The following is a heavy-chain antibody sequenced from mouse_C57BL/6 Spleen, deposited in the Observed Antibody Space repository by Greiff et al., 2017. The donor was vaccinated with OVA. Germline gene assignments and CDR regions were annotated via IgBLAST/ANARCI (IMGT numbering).Heavy chain of an antibody. J-gene: IGHJ2*01. D-gene: IGHD4-1*01. CDR1: GFNIKDDY. CDR2: IDPENGDT. CDR3: TPQTGTYYFDY. V-gene: IGHV14-4*01. Sequence: VQLQQSGAELVRPGASVKLSCTASGFNIKDDYMHWVKQRPEQGLEWIGWIDPENGDTEYASKFQGKATITADTSSNTAYLQLSSLTSEDTAVSYCTPQTGTYYFDYWGQGATLTVSS.